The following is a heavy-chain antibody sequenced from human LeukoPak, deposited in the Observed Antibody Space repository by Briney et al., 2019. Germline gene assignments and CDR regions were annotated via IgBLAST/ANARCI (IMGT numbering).Heavy chain of an antibody. J-gene: IGHJ4*02. V-gene: IGHV1-46*01. CDR2: INPSGGST. CDR1: GYTFTSYY. D-gene: IGHD2-21*02. Sequence: ASVKVSCKASGYTFTSYYMHWVRQAPGQGLEWMGIINPSGGSTSYAQKFQGRVTMTRDTSTSTVYMELSSLRSEDTAVYYCARDWREYIVVVTAIRGGLGIDYWGQGTLVTVSS. CDR3: ARDWREYIVVVTAIRGGLGIDY.